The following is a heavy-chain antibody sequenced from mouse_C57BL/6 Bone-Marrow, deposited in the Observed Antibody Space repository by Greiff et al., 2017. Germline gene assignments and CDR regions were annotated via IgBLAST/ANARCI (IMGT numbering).Heavy chain of an antibody. D-gene: IGHD1-1*01. CDR2: ISSGSSTI. CDR1: GFTFSDYG. J-gene: IGHJ2*01. Sequence: EVQRVESGGGLVKPGGSLKLSCAASGFTFSDYGMHWVRQAPEKGLEWVAYISSGSSTIYYADTVKGRFTISRDNAKNTLFLQITSLRSEDTAMYYCARPYYYGSSTLDYWGQGTTLTVSS. CDR3: ARPYYYGSSTLDY. V-gene: IGHV5-17*01.